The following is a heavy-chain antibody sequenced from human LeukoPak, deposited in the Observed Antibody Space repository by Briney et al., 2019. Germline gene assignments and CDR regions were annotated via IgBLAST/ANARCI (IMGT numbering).Heavy chain of an antibody. J-gene: IGHJ4*02. CDR2: ISSSSSYI. Sequence: PGGSLRLSCAASGFTFSSYSMNWVRQAPGKGLEWVSSISSSSSYIYYADSVKGRFTISRDNAKNSLYLQMNSLRAEDTAVYYCARADTIFGVVIDYWGQGTLVTVFS. CDR3: ARADTIFGVVIDY. V-gene: IGHV3-21*01. D-gene: IGHD3-3*01. CDR1: GFTFSSYS.